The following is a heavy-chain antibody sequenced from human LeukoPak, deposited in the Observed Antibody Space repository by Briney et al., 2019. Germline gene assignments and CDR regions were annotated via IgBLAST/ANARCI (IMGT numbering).Heavy chain of an antibody. CDR3: AKEGVQAPTDWYFDL. J-gene: IGHJ2*01. V-gene: IGHV3-23*01. Sequence: PGGSLRLSCAASGFTFSTYGMGWVRQAPGKGPEWVSSINDNGGTSTWYADSVKGRFTTSRDNSKNTLYLQMNSLRAEDTAVYYCAKEGVQAPTDWYFDLWGRGTLVTVSS. CDR1: GFTFSTYG. CDR2: INDNGGTST. D-gene: IGHD1-26*01.